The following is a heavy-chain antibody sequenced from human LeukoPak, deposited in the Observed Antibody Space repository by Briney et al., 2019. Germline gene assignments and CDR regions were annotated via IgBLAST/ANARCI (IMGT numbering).Heavy chain of an antibody. J-gene: IGHJ6*02. CDR3: AREMVTPYYYGMDV. Sequence: ASVTVSCKTSAYSFTGYFFHWIRQAPGQGLEWMGWINANSGDTNYAQQFQGRLTMTRDRSISTVYMELSRLRTDDTAVYYCAREMVTPYYYGMDVWGQGTTVTVSS. CDR1: AYSFTGYF. V-gene: IGHV1-2*02. D-gene: IGHD2-21*02. CDR2: INANSGDT.